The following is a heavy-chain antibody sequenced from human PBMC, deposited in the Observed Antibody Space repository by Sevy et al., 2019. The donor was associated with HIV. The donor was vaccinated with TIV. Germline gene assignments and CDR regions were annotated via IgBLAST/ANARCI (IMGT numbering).Heavy chain of an antibody. CDR2: IRQDGSEI. Sequence: GGSLRLSCVASGFNLENFWMNWVRQAPGKGLEWVANIRQDGSEIYYVAPVKGRFTISRGNARNLVYLQMNSLRVEDTALYYCVRAIQSDGSFWGQGALVTVSS. V-gene: IGHV3-7*01. D-gene: IGHD6-19*01. J-gene: IGHJ4*02. CDR3: VRAIQSDGSF. CDR1: GFNLENFW.